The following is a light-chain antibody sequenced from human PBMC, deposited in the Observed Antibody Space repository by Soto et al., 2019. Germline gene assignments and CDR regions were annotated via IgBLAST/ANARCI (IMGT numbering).Light chain of an antibody. V-gene: IGLV2-8*01. CDR1: SSDVGGYNY. CDR2: EGS. J-gene: IGLJ1*01. CDR3: SSYVGSINHYV. Sequence: QSVLTQPPSASGAPGQSVTISCTGTSSDVGGYNYVSWYQQPTGKAPKLMIYEGSKRPSGVPDRFSGAKAGNTASRTVSGFLAENEADYYCSSYVGSINHYVFGTGTKVTVL.